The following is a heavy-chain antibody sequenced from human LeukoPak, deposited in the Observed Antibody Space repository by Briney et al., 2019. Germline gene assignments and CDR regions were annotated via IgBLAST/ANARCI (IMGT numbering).Heavy chain of an antibody. Sequence: SETLSLTCTVSGASISSYYWSWIRQPAGKGLEWIGRFYNSGSINYNPSLKSRVTMSVDTFMRQLSLRLTSVTAADTAVYLCARDFSYGSAVYGMDVWGQGTTVTVSS. D-gene: IGHD5-18*01. J-gene: IGHJ6*02. CDR3: ARDFSYGSAVYGMDV. CDR2: FYNSGSI. V-gene: IGHV4-4*07. CDR1: GASISSYY.